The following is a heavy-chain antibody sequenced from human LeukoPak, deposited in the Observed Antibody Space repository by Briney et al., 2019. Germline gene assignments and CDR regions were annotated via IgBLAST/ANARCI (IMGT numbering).Heavy chain of an antibody. CDR1: GFTFSSYE. CDR2: ISSSSSTI. J-gene: IGHJ6*03. CDR3: ARGSQDYDFWSGFMYYYYYMDV. D-gene: IGHD3-3*01. V-gene: IGHV3-48*01. Sequence: GGSLRLSCAASGFTFSSYEMNWVRQAPGKGLEWVSYISSSSSTIYYADSVKGRFTISRDNAKNSLYLQMNSLRAEDTAVYYCARGSQDYDFWSGFMYYYYYMDVWGKGTTVTVSS.